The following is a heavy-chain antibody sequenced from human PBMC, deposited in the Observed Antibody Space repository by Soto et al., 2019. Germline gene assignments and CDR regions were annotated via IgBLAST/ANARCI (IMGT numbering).Heavy chain of an antibody. CDR1: GYTFSSYA. D-gene: IGHD7-27*01. CDR3: ARDTGDGTFDF. V-gene: IGHV1-3*01. CDR2: INAGYGNT. Sequence: QVHLVQSGAEVRKPGAAVKVSCTASGYTFSSYAMHWVRQAPGQRLAWMGWINAGYGNTKSSQKFQDRVTISRDTSASTAYMELTSLRSEDTAVYYCARDTGDGTFDFWGHGNLVTVAS. J-gene: IGHJ4*01.